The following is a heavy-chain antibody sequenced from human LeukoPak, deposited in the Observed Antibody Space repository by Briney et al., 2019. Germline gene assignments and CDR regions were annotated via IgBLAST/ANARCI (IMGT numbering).Heavy chain of an antibody. CDR2: INTDGSST. V-gene: IGHV3-74*01. Sequence: GGSLRLSCAASGFTFSSYWMHWVRQAPGEGLVWVSRINTDGSSTSYADSVQGRFTISRDNAQNTLYLQMNSLRAEDTAVYYCARDRDLRYSSGWSKGEIDYWGQGTLVTVSS. CDR3: ARDRDLRYSSGWSKGEIDY. CDR1: GFTFSSYW. J-gene: IGHJ4*02. D-gene: IGHD6-19*01.